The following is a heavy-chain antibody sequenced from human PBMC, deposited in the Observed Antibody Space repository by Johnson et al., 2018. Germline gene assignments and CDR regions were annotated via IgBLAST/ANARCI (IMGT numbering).Heavy chain of an antibody. CDR3: ARDFSSKRDLDV. J-gene: IGHJ6*02. Sequence: VQLVESGGGVVQPGRSLRLSCTASGFTFSVYGMHWVRQATGRGLEWVAVIWHDGSNAEYADSVTGRFIMSRDNSKNTLYLQMNSLRAEDTAVYYCARDFSSKRDLDVWGQGTTVTVSS. V-gene: IGHV3-33*01. CDR2: IWHDGSNA. CDR1: GFTFSVYG. D-gene: IGHD2/OR15-2a*01.